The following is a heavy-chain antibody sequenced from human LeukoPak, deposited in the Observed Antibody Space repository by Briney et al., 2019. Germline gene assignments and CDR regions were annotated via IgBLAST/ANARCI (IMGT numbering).Heavy chain of an antibody. J-gene: IGHJ4*02. V-gene: IGHV5-10-1*01. Sequence: PGESLKISCEGSGYSFTGYWISWVRQMPGKGLEWMGRIDPSDSYNNYSPSFQGHVTISADKSISTAYLQWSSLKASDTAMYYCARHRAGGGVAVLSYWGQGTLVTVSS. D-gene: IGHD6-19*01. CDR1: GYSFTGYW. CDR2: IDPSDSYN. CDR3: ARHRAGGGVAVLSY.